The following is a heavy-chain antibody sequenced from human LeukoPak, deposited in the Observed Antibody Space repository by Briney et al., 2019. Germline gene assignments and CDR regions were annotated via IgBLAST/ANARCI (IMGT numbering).Heavy chain of an antibody. CDR3: ASTSPVHHAFDI. CDR1: GGTFSSYA. V-gene: IGHV1-69*13. CDR2: IIPIFGTA. Sequence: SVRVSCKASGGTFSSYAISWVRQAPGRGLEWMGGIIPIFGTANYAQKFQGRVTITADESTSTAYMELSSLRSEDTAVYYCASTSPVHHAFDIWGQGTMVTVSS. J-gene: IGHJ3*02.